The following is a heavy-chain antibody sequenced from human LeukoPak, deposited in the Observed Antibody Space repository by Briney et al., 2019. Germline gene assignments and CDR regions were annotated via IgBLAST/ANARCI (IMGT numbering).Heavy chain of an antibody. CDR1: GHTFTSYG. V-gene: IGHV1-18*01. CDR3: ARPDYYDSSGYLNY. J-gene: IGHJ4*02. Sequence: ASVKVSCKASGHTFTSYGISRVRQAPGQGLEWMGWISAYNGNTNYAQKLQGRVTMTTDTSTSTAYMELRSLRSDDTAVYYCARPDYYDSSGYLNYWGQGTLVTVSS. CDR2: ISAYNGNT. D-gene: IGHD3-22*01.